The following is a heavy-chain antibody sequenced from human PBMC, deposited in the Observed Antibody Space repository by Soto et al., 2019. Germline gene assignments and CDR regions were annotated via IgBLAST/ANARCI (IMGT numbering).Heavy chain of an antibody. V-gene: IGHV1-3*01. CDR3: ARWGSTVTDYYYYYGMDV. J-gene: IGHJ6*02. CDR2: INAANGDT. CDR1: GYPFTSYG. D-gene: IGHD4-4*01. Sequence: SAKVSCKAPGYPFTSYGINWVRQAPGQRLEWMGWINAANGDTKYSPKFQGRVTITADESTSTAYMELSSLRSEDTAVYYCARWGSTVTDYYYYYGMDVWGQGTTVTVSS.